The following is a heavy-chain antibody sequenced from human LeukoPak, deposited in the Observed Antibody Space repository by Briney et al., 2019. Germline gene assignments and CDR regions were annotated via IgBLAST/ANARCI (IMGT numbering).Heavy chain of an antibody. CDR1: GFIFTNYA. D-gene: IGHD6-13*01. CDR2: VTGSGGST. J-gene: IGHJ4*02. Sequence: PGGSLRLSCAASGFIFTNYAINWVRQAPGKGLEWVSGVTGSGGSTYYADSVKGRFTISRDNSKNTLYLQMNSLRAEDTAVYYCAKDQEDSSSWVDYWGQGTLVTVSS. V-gene: IGHV3-23*01. CDR3: AKDQEDSSSWVDY.